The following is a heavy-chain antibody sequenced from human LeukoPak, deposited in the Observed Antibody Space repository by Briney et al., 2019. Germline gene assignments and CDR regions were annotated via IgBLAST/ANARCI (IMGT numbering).Heavy chain of an antibody. J-gene: IGHJ4*02. Sequence: SETLSLTCAVSGVSISSGNWRTWVRQPPGKGLEWIGEIYHGGNINYSPSLKSRVTISIDKSKNQLSLNPNSVTAADTAVYYCATRDQSRTDVVPPDYWGQGALVTVSS. CDR1: GVSISSGNW. CDR3: ATRDQSRTDVVPPDY. V-gene: IGHV4-4*02. CDR2: IYHGGNI. D-gene: IGHD5-18*01.